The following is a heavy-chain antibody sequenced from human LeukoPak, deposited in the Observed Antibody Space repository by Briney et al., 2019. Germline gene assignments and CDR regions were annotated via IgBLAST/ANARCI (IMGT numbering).Heavy chain of an antibody. Sequence: GGSLRLSCAASGFTFSGYWMHWVRQVPGKGLVWVSRISSDGSITTYADSVKGRFTISRDNAKNTLNLQMNRLRAEDTALYYCALYGGGALDIWGQGTMVTVSS. CDR3: ALYGGGALDI. V-gene: IGHV3-74*03. CDR2: ISSDGSIT. D-gene: IGHD4-23*01. CDR1: GFTFSGYW. J-gene: IGHJ3*02.